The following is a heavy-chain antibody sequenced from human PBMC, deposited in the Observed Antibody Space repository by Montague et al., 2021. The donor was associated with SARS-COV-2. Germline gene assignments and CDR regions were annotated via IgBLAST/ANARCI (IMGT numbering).Heavy chain of an antibody. D-gene: IGHD6-19*01. CDR3: SSAIAVADTHYYYYGMDV. V-gene: IGHV4-31*03. Sequence: TLSLTCTVSGGSISAGYYWTWIRQSPGKGLEWIGYIYYSGSTXYNPSLKSRVIMSLDTSKHQFSLKVSSVTAADTATYFCSSAIAVADTHYYYYGMDVWGQGTTVTVSS. CDR2: IYYSGST. J-gene: IGHJ6*02. CDR1: GGSISAGYY.